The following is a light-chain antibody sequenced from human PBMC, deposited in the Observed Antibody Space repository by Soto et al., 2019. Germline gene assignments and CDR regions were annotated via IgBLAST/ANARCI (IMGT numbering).Light chain of an antibody. CDR2: DAS. J-gene: IGKJ1*01. Sequence: DIQMTQSPSSVSASVGDRVTITCRASQGISNWLTWYQQKPGKAPKLLIFDASTLHSGVPSRFSGSGSGTDFTLTISSLQPDDFATYYCQQFAISTTLGQGTKVDIK. CDR3: QQFAISTT. V-gene: IGKV1-12*01. CDR1: QGISNW.